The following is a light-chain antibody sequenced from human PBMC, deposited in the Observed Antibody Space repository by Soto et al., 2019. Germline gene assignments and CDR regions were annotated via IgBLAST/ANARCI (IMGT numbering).Light chain of an antibody. J-gene: IGKJ2*01. V-gene: IGKV1-5*03. CDR3: QRYNSYPYT. Sequence: DIQMTQSPSTLSVSVGDRVTITCWASQTISIWLAWYQQKPGKAPKLLIYKASSLESGVPSRFSGSGSGTEFTLTISSLQPDDFATYYCQRYNSYPYTFGQGTKLEIK. CDR1: QTISIW. CDR2: KAS.